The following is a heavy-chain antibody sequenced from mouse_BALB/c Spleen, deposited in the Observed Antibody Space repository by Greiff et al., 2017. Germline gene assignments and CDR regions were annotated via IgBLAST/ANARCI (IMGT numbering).Heavy chain of an antibody. CDR1: GYTFTEYT. J-gene: IGHJ4*01. D-gene: IGHD2-1*01. CDR2: INPNNGGT. V-gene: IGHV1-18*01. Sequence: EVQLHQSGPELVKPGASVKISCKTSGYTFTEYTMHWVKQSHGKSLEWIGGINPNNGGTSYNQKFKGKATLTVDKSSSTAYMELRSLTSEDSAVYYCARDYGKENYYYAMDYWGQGTSVTVSS. CDR3: ARDYGKENYYYAMDY.